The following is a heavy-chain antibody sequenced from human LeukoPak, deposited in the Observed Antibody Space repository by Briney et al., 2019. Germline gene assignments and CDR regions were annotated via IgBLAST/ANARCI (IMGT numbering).Heavy chain of an antibody. J-gene: IGHJ4*02. D-gene: IGHD5-12*01. CDR2: TYYRSKWYN. V-gene: IGHV6-1*01. CDR1: GDSVSSNSAA. Sequence: SQTLSLTCALSGDSVSSNSAAWNWIRQSPSRCLEWLGRTYYRSKWYNDYAVSVKSRITINPDTSKNQFSLQLTSVTPEDTAVYYCARLIVATKKYYFDYWGQGTLVTVSS. CDR3: ARLIVATKKYYFDY.